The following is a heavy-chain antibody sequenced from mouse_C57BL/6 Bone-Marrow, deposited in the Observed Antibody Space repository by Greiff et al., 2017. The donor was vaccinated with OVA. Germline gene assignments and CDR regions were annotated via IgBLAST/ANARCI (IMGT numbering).Heavy chain of an antibody. V-gene: IGHV1-53*01. CDR3: AYTGGYYDYYAMDY. CDR1: GYTFTSYW. CDR2: INPSNGGT. J-gene: IGHJ4*01. Sequence: VKLQQPGTELVKPGASVKLSCKASGYTFTSYWMHWVKQRTGQGLEWIGNINPSNGGTNYNEKFKSKATLTVDKSSSTAYMQLSSLTSEDSAVYYCAYTGGYYDYYAMDYWGQGTSGTVSS. D-gene: IGHD2-3*01.